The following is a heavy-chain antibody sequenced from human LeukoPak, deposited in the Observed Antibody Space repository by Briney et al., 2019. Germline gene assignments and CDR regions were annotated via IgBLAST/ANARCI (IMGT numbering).Heavy chain of an antibody. D-gene: IGHD2-15*01. J-gene: IGHJ6*02. V-gene: IGHV3-23*01. CDR3: AKDRTVLYCSGGSCYSPPRGDSGMDV. CDR1: GFTFSSYA. CDR2: ISGSGGST. Sequence: PGGSLRLSCAASGFTFSSYAMSWVRQAPGKGLEWVSGISGSGGSTYYADSVKGRFTISRDNSKNTLYLQMNSLRAEDTAVYYCAKDRTVLYCSGGSCYSPPRGDSGMDVWGQGTTVTVSS.